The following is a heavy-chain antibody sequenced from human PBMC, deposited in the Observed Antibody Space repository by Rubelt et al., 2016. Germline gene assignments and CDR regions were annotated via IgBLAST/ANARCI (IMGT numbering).Heavy chain of an antibody. CDR2: MNPSNGHT. J-gene: IGHJ4*02. Sequence: QGQLVQSGAEVKKPGASVKVSCKASGYSFTTFKISWVRQATGQGLEWMGQMNPSNGHTAYAQKFQGRLTMTRDTSITTAYLALSSLTSDDTAVYYCVREDDGAGRYLEYWGQGTLVTVSS. CDR1: GYSFTTFK. D-gene: IGHD4-17*01. CDR3: VREDDGAGRYLEY. V-gene: IGHV1-8*01.